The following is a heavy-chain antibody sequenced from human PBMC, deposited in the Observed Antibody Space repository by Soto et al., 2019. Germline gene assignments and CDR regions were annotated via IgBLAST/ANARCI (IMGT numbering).Heavy chain of an antibody. D-gene: IGHD6-6*01. CDR2: INAGNGNT. CDR3: ARLGVAAQSYYCYGMDV. J-gene: IGHJ6*02. V-gene: IGHV1-3*01. Sequence: ASVKVSCKASGYTFTSYAMHWVRQAPGQRLEWMGWINAGNGNTKYSQKFQGRVTITRDTSASTAYMELSSLRSEDTAVYYCARLGVAAQSYYCYGMDVWGQGTTVTVSS. CDR1: GYTFTSYA.